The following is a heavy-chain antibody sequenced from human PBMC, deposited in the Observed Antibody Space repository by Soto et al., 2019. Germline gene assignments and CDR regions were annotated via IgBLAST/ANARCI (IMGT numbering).Heavy chain of an antibody. CDR3: ARDHRKYYDSSGYLGHAVAFDI. V-gene: IGHV1-46*01. CDR1: GYTFTSYY. CDR2: INPSGGST. D-gene: IGHD3-22*01. Sequence: ASVKVSCKASGYTFTSYYMHWVRQAPGQGLEWMGIINPSGGSTSYAQKFQGRVTMTRDTSTSTVYMELSSLRSEDTAVYYCARDHRKYYDSSGYLGHAVAFDIWGQGTMVTV. J-gene: IGHJ3*02.